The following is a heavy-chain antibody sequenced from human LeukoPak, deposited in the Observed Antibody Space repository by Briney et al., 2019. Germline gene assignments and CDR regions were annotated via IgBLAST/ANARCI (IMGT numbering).Heavy chain of an antibody. CDR2: ISSSGSTI. V-gene: IGHV3-11*01. CDR1: GFTFSDYY. J-gene: IGHJ3*02. CDR3: ARVGGATTKFDAFDI. Sequence: GGSLRPSCAASGFTFSDYYMSWIRQAPGKGLEWVSYISSSGSTIYYADSVKGRFTISRDNAKNSLYLQMNSLRAEDTAVYYCARVGGATTKFDAFDIWGQGTMVTVSS. D-gene: IGHD1-26*01.